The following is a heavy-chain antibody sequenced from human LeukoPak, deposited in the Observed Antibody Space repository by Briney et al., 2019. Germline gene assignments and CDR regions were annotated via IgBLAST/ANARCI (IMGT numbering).Heavy chain of an antibody. D-gene: IGHD5-18*01. CDR3: ARDQIGYGLDY. CDR1: SGSINNHY. V-gene: IGHV4-59*11. Sequence: PSETLSLTCIVSSGSINNHYWSWIRQPPGKGLEWIGYIYNSWNTNYNPSLQGRVTISMDASRKQFSLNLTSVTAADTAVYYCARDQIGYGLDYWGQGTLVTVSS. CDR2: IYNSWNT. J-gene: IGHJ4*02.